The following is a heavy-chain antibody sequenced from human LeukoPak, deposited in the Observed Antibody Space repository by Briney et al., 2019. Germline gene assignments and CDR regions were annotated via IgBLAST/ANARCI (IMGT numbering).Heavy chain of an antibody. CDR2: IYYTGNT. CDR1: GGSIYSSSYY. J-gene: IGHJ6*02. D-gene: IGHD6-19*01. V-gene: IGHV4-39*01. CDR3: ARGGVSSGWAYYYYYYAMDV. Sequence: SETLSLTCTVSGGSIYSSSYYWGWIRQPPGKGLEWIGSIYYTGNTYYKPSLESRVTISVDTSKNQFSLKLSSVTAADTAVYYCARGGVSSGWAYYYYYYAMDVWGQGTTVTVSS.